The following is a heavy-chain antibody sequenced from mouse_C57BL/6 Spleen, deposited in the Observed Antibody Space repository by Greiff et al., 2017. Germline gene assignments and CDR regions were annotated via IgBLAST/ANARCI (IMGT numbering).Heavy chain of an antibody. CDR3: ASSYYYGSSRGYAMYY. Sequence: VQLQQPGAELVKPGASVKMSCKASGYTFTSYWITWVKQRPGPGLEWIGDIYPGSGSTNYNEKFKSKATLAVDQSSSPAYMQLSSLTSEASAVYYCASSYYYGSSRGYAMYYWGQGTSVTVSS. J-gene: IGHJ4*01. V-gene: IGHV1-55*01. CDR1: GYTFTSYW. D-gene: IGHD1-1*01. CDR2: IYPGSGST.